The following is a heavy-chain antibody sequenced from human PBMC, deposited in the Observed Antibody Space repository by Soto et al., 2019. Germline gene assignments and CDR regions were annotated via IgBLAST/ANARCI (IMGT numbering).Heavy chain of an antibody. J-gene: IGHJ4*02. Sequence: ASVKVSCKASGYTFTSYGISWVRQAPGQGLEWMGWISAYNGNTNYAQKLQGRVTMNTDTSTSTAYMDLRSLRFEDTAVYYCATGGDWSKPFDSWGQGTRVTVSS. D-gene: IGHD2-21*02. CDR1: GYTFTSYG. CDR2: ISAYNGNT. V-gene: IGHV1-18*01. CDR3: ATGGDWSKPFDS.